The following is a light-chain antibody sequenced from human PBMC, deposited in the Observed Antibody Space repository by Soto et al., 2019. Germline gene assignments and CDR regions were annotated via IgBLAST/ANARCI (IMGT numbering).Light chain of an antibody. V-gene: IGKV1-39*01. CDR1: QSISSY. J-gene: IGKJ2*01. CDR3: QQSYSIPYT. Sequence: DIQMTQSPPSLSASVGDRVTITCRASQSISSYLNWYQQSPGKAPKLLIYAASNLQSGVPSRFSGSGSGTDFTLTINSLQAEDSATDYCQQSYSIPYTFGQGTKLEIK. CDR2: AAS.